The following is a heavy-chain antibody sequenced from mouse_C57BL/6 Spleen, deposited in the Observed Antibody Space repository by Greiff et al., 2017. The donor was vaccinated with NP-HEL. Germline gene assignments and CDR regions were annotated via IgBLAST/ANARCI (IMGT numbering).Heavy chain of an antibody. CDR3: AFSTTVVATYYYAMDY. Sequence: VQLQQPGAELVKPGASVKLSCKASGYTFTSYWMHWVKQRPGQGLEWIGMIHPNSGSTNYNEKFKSKATLTVDNSSITAYMQLSSLTSVDSAVYYCAFSTTVVATYYYAMDYGGQGTSVTVSS. V-gene: IGHV1-64*01. D-gene: IGHD1-1*01. CDR2: IHPNSGST. CDR1: GYTFTSYW. J-gene: IGHJ4*01.